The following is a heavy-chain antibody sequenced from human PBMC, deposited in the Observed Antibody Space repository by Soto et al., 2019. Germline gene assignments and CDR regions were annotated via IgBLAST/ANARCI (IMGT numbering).Heavy chain of an antibody. CDR1: GYTFTHYG. Sequence: GASVKVSCKASGYTFTHYGISCVRQAPGQGLEWMGWIGAYNGNTNYAQKLQGRVTMTTDSSTSTAYMELRSLRSDDTAVYYCARAGAAVTTHFDCWGQGTLVTLSS. V-gene: IGHV1-18*01. J-gene: IGHJ4*02. CDR2: IGAYNGNT. CDR3: ARAGAAVTTHFDC. D-gene: IGHD4-17*01.